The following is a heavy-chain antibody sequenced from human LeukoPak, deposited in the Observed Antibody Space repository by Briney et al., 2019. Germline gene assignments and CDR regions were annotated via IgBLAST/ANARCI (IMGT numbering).Heavy chain of an antibody. CDR1: EFTVRLYY. Sequence: GGSLRLSCTASEFTVRLYYMLWVRQAPGKGLEWVSLIFSNGDTHYADSVKGRFTISRDTSKNTVSLPMNSLRVEDTAMYYCTRDQMNYWGQGTLVTVSS. D-gene: IGHD5-24*01. CDR2: IFSNGDT. J-gene: IGHJ4*02. V-gene: IGHV3-53*01. CDR3: TRDQMNY.